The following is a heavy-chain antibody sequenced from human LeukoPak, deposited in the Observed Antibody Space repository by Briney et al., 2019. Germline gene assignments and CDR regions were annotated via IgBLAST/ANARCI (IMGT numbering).Heavy chain of an antibody. CDR2: ISYDGSNR. V-gene: IGHV3-30*18. Sequence: GGSLRLSCAASGFTFSSYGMHWVRQAPGKGLEWVAVISYDGSNRYYADSVKGRFTISRDNSKNTLYLQMNSLRAEDTALYFCAKDYSSGCYDSWGRGTLVSVSS. CDR1: GFTFSSYG. D-gene: IGHD6-19*01. J-gene: IGHJ4*02. CDR3: AKDYSSGCYDS.